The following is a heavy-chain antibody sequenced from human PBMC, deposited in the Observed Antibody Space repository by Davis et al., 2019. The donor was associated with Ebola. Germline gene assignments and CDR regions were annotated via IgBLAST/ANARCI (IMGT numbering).Heavy chain of an antibody. Sequence: GESLKISCTASGYTFTGYYMHWVRQAPGQGLEWMGWINPNSGGTNYAQKFQGWVTMTRDTSTSTVYMELSSLRSDDTAVYYCARDYPLSWFDPWGQGTLVTVSS. D-gene: IGHD3-16*02. V-gene: IGHV1-2*04. J-gene: IGHJ5*02. CDR3: ARDYPLSWFDP. CDR2: INPNSGGT. CDR1: GYTFTGYY.